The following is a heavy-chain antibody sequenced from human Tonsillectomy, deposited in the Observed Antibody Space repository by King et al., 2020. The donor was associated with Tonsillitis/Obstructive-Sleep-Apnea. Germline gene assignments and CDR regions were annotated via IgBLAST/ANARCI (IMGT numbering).Heavy chain of an antibody. D-gene: IGHD6-19*01. CDR2: IYYSGST. V-gene: IGHV4-59*08. Sequence: HVQLQESGPGLMKPSETLSLTCTVSGGSISSYYWSWIRQPPGKGLEWIGYIYYSGSTNYNPSLKSRVTISVDTSKNQFSLKLSSVTAADTAVYYCARQGYSSGWYYFDYWGQGTLVTVSS. CDR1: GGSISSYY. CDR3: ARQGYSSGWYYFDY. J-gene: IGHJ4*02.